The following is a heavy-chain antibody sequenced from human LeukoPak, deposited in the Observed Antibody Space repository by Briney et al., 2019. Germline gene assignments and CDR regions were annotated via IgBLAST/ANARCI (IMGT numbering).Heavy chain of an antibody. V-gene: IGHV3-30*15. CDR1: GFSFSSYA. D-gene: IGHD5-12*01. CDR3: AKARGYSGYDYFDY. J-gene: IGHJ4*01. CDR2: VSFDGKIQ. Sequence: PGGSLRLSCAASGFSFSSYALHWFRQAPGKGLEWVAAVSFDGKIQYYADSVQGRFTVSRDDSKNSIFLQMSSLTADDTAVYYCAKARGYSGYDYFDYWGRGALVTVSS.